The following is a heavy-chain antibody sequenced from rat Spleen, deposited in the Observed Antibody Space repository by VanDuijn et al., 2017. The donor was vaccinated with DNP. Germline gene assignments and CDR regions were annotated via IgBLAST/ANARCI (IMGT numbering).Heavy chain of an antibody. V-gene: IGHV5-19*01. CDR1: GFTFSNYG. CDR2: IGSDGYAP. J-gene: IGHJ2*01. CDR3: IRWNSGHFDY. D-gene: IGHD4-3*01. Sequence: EVQLVESGGGLVQPGRSLKLSCSASGFTFSNYGMNWLRQAPTKGLEWVAYIGSDGYAPYYGDSVKGRFTISRDNAKSTLYLQMNSLRSEDMATYYCIRWNSGHFDYWGQGVMVTVSS.